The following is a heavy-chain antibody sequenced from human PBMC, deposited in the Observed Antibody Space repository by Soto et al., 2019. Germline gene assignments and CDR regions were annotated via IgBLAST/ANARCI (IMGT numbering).Heavy chain of an antibody. V-gene: IGHV4-39*01. D-gene: IGHD3-10*01. CDR3: ASPYYYGSGSYNWYFDL. J-gene: IGHJ2*01. CDR2: IYYSGST. Sequence: QLQLQESGPGLVKPSETLSLTCTVSGGSISSSSYYWGWIRQPPGKGLEWIGSIYYSGSTYYNPSPKSRVTISVDTSKNQFSLKLSSVTAADTAVYYCASPYYYGSGSYNWYFDLWGRGTLVTVSS. CDR1: GGSISSSSYY.